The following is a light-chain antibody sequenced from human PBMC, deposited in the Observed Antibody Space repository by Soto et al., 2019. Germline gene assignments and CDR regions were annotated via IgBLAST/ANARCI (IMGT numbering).Light chain of an antibody. CDR3: QQYDNSPIT. Sequence: EIALTQSPGIWSLSPGERASLSCWASQSISSSFLAWYQQKPGQAPRLLIYGASSRATGIPDRFSGTGSETDFTLTISRLENEDFAVYDGQQYDNSPITFGQGTRLEIK. V-gene: IGKV3-20*01. J-gene: IGKJ5*01. CDR2: GAS. CDR1: QSISSSF.